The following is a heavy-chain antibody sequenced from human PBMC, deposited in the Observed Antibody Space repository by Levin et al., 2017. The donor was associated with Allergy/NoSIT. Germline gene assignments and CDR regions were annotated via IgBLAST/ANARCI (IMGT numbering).Heavy chain of an antibody. CDR3: ARGLREWLVLDYFDY. J-gene: IGHJ4*02. D-gene: IGHD3-22*01. CDR2: INHSGST. V-gene: IGHV4-34*01. CDR1: RGSLSGYY. Sequence: SETLSLTCAVYRGSLSGYYWSWIRQPPGKGLEWIGEINHSGSTNYNPSLKSRVTISVDTSKIQFSLKLSSMTAADTALYYCARGLREWLVLDYFDYWGQGTPVTVSS.